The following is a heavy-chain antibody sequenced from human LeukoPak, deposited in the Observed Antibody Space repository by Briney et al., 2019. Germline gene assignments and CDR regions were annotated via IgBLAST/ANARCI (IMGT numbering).Heavy chain of an antibody. Sequence: ASVKVSCKASGYTFTGYYMHWVRQATGQGLEWMGWMNPNSGNTGYAQKFQGRVTMTRNTSISTAYMELSSLRSEDTAVYYCARGGYFDWLLHPFDYWGQGTLVTVSS. CDR1: GYTFTGYY. CDR2: MNPNSGNT. J-gene: IGHJ4*02. D-gene: IGHD3-9*01. V-gene: IGHV1-8*02. CDR3: ARGGYFDWLLHPFDY.